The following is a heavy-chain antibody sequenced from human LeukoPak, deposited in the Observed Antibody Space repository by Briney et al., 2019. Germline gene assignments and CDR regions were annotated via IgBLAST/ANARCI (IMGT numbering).Heavy chain of an antibody. CDR2: IYYSGST. Sequence: PSETLSLTCTVSGGSISSGGYYWSWIRQHPGKGLEWIGYIYYSGSTYYNPSLKSRVTISVDTSRNQFSLRLSSVTAADTAVYYCASLPNGYYGSGSFEGYWGQGTLVTVSS. V-gene: IGHV4-31*03. D-gene: IGHD3-10*01. CDR1: GGSISSGGYY. CDR3: ASLPNGYYGSGSFEGY. J-gene: IGHJ4*02.